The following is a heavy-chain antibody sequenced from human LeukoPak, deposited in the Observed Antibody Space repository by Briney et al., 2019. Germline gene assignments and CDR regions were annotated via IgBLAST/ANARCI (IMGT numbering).Heavy chain of an antibody. CDR3: ARGRPLHFGYSYGYYFDY. CDR1: GFTFSSYA. CDR2: ISYDGSNK. Sequence: HPGGSLRLSCAASGFTFSSYAMHWVRQAPGKGLEWVAVISYDGSNKYYADSVKGRSTISRDNSKNTLYLQMNSLRAEDTAVYYCARGRPLHFGYSYGYYFDYWGQGTLVTVSS. J-gene: IGHJ4*02. V-gene: IGHV3-30*04. D-gene: IGHD5-18*01.